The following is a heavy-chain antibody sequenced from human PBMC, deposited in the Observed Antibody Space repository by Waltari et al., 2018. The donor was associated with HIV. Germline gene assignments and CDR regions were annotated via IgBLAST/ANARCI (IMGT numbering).Heavy chain of an antibody. CDR3: APRDYGDYQFDY. CDR1: GGSLISNLYY. D-gene: IGHD4-17*01. Sequence: QLQLQTSGPRLVKPSETLSLPCTVSGGSLISNLYYWGWIREPPGKGLEWIGSVDYSGSTYYNPSLKSRVTISVDTSKNQFYLRLRSVTAADTAVYYCAPRDYGDYQFDYWGRGTLVTVSS. V-gene: IGHV4-39*01. J-gene: IGHJ4*02. CDR2: VDYSGST.